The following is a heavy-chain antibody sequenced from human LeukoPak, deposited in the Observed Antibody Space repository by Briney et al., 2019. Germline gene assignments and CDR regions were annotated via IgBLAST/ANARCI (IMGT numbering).Heavy chain of an antibody. CDR2: ISYDGSNK. Sequence: GRSLRLSCAASGFTFSSYGMHWVRQAPGKGLEWVAVISYDGSNKYYADSVKGRFTISRDNSKNTLYLQMNSLRAEDTAVYYCANSGPSGRYCSSTSCHHNWFDPWGQGTLVTVSS. CDR3: ANSGPSGRYCSSTSCHHNWFDP. CDR1: GFTFSSYG. D-gene: IGHD2-2*01. J-gene: IGHJ5*02. V-gene: IGHV3-30*18.